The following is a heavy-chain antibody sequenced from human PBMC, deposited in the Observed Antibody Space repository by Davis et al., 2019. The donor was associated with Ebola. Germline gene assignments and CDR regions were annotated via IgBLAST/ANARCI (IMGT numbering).Heavy chain of an antibody. Sequence: MPSETLSLTCTVSGDSISNYYWNWIRQPPGKGLEWIGYIYYSGSPSYNPSLKSRVTISVDTSKNQFSLKLSSVTAADTAVYYCARDRGFSREYYYGMDVWGKGTTVTVSS. V-gene: IGHV4-59*01. CDR3: ARDRGFSREYYYGMDV. CDR1: GDSISNYY. J-gene: IGHJ6*04. D-gene: IGHD6-13*01. CDR2: IYYSGSP.